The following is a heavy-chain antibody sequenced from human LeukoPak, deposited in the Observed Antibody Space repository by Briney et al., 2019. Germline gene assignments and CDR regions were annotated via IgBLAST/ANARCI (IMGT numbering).Heavy chain of an antibody. CDR2: ISSDGSSI. V-gene: IGHV3-48*04. CDR3: ARDRLRSTRAFDL. Sequence: GGSLRLSCAASGFTFSSHSMNWVRQAPGKGLEWISFISSDGSSIYYADSVKGRFTISRDNARNSLSLQMNGLRVEDTAVYYCARDRLRSTRAFDLWGQGTMVTVSS. J-gene: IGHJ3*01. CDR1: GFTFSSHS. D-gene: IGHD5-24*01.